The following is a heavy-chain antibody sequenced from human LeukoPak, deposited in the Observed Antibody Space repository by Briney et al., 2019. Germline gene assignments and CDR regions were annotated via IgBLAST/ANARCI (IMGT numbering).Heavy chain of an antibody. V-gene: IGHV3-23*01. Sequence: PGGSLRLSCAASGFTFSSHAVTWVRQAPGKGLEWVSGICRSGTSTYYADSVKGRFTISRDNSKNTLYLQMNSLRAEDTALYYCAKVSDYDFWSGYSYSYFYMDVWGKGTTVTVSS. D-gene: IGHD3-3*01. CDR2: ICRSGTST. J-gene: IGHJ6*03. CDR3: AKVSDYDFWSGYSYSYFYMDV. CDR1: GFTFSSHA.